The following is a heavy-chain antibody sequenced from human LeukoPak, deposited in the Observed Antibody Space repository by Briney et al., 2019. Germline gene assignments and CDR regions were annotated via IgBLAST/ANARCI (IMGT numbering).Heavy chain of an antibody. CDR2: IRSKANSYAT. V-gene: IGHV3-73*01. CDR3: TVFIAVAGSDDY. Sequence: HPGGSLRLSCAASGFTFSGSAMHWVSQASGKGLEWVGRIRSKANSYATAYAASVKGRFTISRDDSKNTAYLQMNSLKTEDTAVYYCTVFIAVAGSDDYWGQGTLVTVSS. CDR1: GFTFSGSA. J-gene: IGHJ4*02. D-gene: IGHD6-19*01.